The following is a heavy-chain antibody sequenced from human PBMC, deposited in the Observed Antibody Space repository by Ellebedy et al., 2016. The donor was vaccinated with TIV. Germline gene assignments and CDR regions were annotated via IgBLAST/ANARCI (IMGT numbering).Heavy chain of an antibody. V-gene: IGHV3-7*01. D-gene: IGHD4-17*01. Sequence: PGGSLRLSCAASGFNFRSYWMAWVRQAPGKGLEWVAKIRQEGDEIYYVESVKGRFTISRDNAKNSLFLQMNSLRVEDTAVYYCARRASYGDYAVQVNPWFDPWGPGNPGHRLL. CDR3: ARRASYGDYAVQVNPWFDP. CDR1: GFNFRSYW. CDR2: IRQEGDEI. J-gene: IGHJ5*02.